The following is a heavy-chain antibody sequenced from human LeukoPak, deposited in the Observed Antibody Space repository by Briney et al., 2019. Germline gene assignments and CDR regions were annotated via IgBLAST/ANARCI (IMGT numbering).Heavy chain of an antibody. V-gene: IGHV3-53*01. CDR1: GFTFNNYA. J-gene: IGHJ4*02. CDR3: ARDFNGDYYFDF. D-gene: IGHD4-17*01. CDR2: IYSGGST. Sequence: GGSLRLSCAASGFTFNNYAIHWVRQAPGKGLEWVSVIYSGGSTYYADSVKGRFTISRDNSKNTLYLQMSSLRAEDTAVYYCARDFNGDYYFDFWGQGTLVTVSS.